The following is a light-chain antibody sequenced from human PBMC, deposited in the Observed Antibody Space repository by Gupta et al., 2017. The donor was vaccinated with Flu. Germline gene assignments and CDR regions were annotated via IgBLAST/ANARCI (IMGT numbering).Light chain of an antibody. J-gene: IGLJ1*01. CDR3: QSYDSSLSGHV. CDR1: SSNIGADYD. V-gene: IGLV1-40*01. Sequence: QSVLTQPPSVSGPPRQRVTTSCTVSSSNIGADYDVNWYQQVPGTAPKLLVYGNTNPPSGGPDRFSGSKSGISASLAITGLQAEDEADYYCQSYDSSLSGHVFGTGTKVTVL. CDR2: GNT.